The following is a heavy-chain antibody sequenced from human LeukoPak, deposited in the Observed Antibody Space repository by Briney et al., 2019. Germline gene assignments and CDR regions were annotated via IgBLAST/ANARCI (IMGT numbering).Heavy chain of an antibody. D-gene: IGHD6-13*01. CDR3: AKFLIAAAGTLGSYYYYYYGMDV. V-gene: IGHV3-23*01. J-gene: IGHJ6*02. CDR1: GFTFSSYA. CDR2: ISGSGGST. Sequence: GGSLRLSCAASGFTFSSYAMSWVRQAPGKGLEWVSAISGSGGSTYYADSVKGRFTISRDNSKNTLYLQMNSLRAEDTAVYYCAKFLIAAAGTLGSYYYYYYGMDVWGQGTTVTVSS.